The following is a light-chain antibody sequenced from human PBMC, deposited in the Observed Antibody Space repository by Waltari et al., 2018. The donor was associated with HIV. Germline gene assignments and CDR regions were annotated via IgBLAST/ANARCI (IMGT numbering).Light chain of an antibody. Sequence: QSVLTQPPSVSAAPGQRVTISCSGSSSNIGNNYVSWYPHLPGAAPKHLNDDKNKRPSGSPDRYPGSTTGTSATLVITGLHTGDEGDYYGGTWDSSLGAVVGGGTKLTVL. CDR1: SSNIGNNY. CDR2: DKN. CDR3: GTWDSSLGAV. J-gene: IGLJ2*01. V-gene: IGLV1-51*01.